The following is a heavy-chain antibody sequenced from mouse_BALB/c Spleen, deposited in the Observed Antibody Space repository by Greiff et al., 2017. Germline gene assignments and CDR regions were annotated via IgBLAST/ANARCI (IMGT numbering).Heavy chain of an antibody. Sequence: VQLKQSGAELVKPGASVKLSCTASGFNIKDTYMHWVKQRPEQGLEWIGRIDPANGNTKYDPKFQGKATITADTSSNTAYLQLSSLTSEDTAVYYCARDHYGKPFDYWGQGTTLTVSS. CDR1: GFNIKDTY. CDR2: IDPANGNT. J-gene: IGHJ2*01. D-gene: IGHD2-1*01. CDR3: ARDHYGKPFDY. V-gene: IGHV14-3*02.